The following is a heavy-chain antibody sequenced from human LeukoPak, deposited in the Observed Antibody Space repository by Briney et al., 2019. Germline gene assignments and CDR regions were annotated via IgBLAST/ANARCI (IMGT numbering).Heavy chain of an antibody. J-gene: IGHJ6*02. CDR1: GFTFSSYA. Sequence: PGGSLRLSCAASGFTFSSYAMHWVRQAPGKGLEWVAVISYDGSNKYYADSVKGRFTISRDNSKNTLYLQMNSLRAEDTAVYYCARDPGYYYGMDVWGQGTTVTVSS. CDR2: ISYDGSNK. V-gene: IGHV3-30*04. CDR3: ARDPGYYYGMDV.